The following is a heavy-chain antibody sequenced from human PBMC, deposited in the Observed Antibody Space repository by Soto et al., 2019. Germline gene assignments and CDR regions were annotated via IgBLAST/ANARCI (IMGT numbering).Heavy chain of an antibody. CDR1: GGSFSGYY. CDR2: INHSGST. V-gene: IGHV4-34*01. J-gene: IGHJ3*02. D-gene: IGHD5-18*01. Sequence: SETLSLTCAVYGGSFSGYYWSWIRQPPGKGLEWIGEINHSGSTNYNPSLKSRVTISVDTSKNQFSLKLSSVTAADTAVYYCARGVFSSGYSYGDAFDISGQGTMVTVSS. CDR3: ARGVFSSGYSYGDAFDI.